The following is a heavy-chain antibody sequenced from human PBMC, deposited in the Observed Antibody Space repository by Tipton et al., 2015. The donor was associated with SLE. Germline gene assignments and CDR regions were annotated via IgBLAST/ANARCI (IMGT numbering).Heavy chain of an antibody. CDR1: GGSISSHY. D-gene: IGHD4-17*01. CDR2: IYYSGST. J-gene: IGHJ3*02. Sequence: TLSLTCTVSGGSISSHYWSWIRQPPGKGLEWIGYIYYSGSTYYNPSLKSRVTISVATSKNQFSLKLSSVTAADTAVYYCARLGDYGAFDIWGQGTMVTVSS. V-gene: IGHV4-59*11. CDR3: ARLGDYGAFDI.